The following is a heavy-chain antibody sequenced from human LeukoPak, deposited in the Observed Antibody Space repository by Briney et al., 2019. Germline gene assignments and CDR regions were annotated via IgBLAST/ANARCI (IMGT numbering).Heavy chain of an antibody. D-gene: IGHD6-13*01. J-gene: IGHJ4*02. CDR1: GASMSSYY. V-gene: IGHV4-59*01. CDR3: ARGIYSSSWTAPYY. Sequence: SETLSLTCSVSGASMSSYYWSWIRQPAGEGLEYIGYISDTGSTNYNPSLMSRVTISVDTSKNQFSLNLKSVTAADTAVYYCARGIYSSSWTAPYYWGQGTLVTVSS. CDR2: ISDTGST.